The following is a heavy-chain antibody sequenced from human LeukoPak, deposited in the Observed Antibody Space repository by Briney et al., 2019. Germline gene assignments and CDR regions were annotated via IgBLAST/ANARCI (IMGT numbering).Heavy chain of an antibody. Sequence: GGSLRLSCAASGFTFSSYWMHWVRQAPGKGLVWVSRINSDGSSTSYADSVKGRFTISRDNSKNTLYLQMNSLRAEDTAVYYCAKGMRRDGYKESFDYWGQGTLVTVSS. CDR1: GFTFSSYW. CDR3: AKGMRRDGYKESFDY. V-gene: IGHV3-74*01. CDR2: INSDGSST. D-gene: IGHD5-24*01. J-gene: IGHJ4*02.